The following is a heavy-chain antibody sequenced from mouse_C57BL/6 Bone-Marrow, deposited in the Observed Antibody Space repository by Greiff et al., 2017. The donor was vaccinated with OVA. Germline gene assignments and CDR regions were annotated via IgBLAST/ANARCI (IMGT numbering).Heavy chain of an antibody. CDR1: GYTFTSYG. J-gene: IGHJ2*01. D-gene: IGHD3-2*02. V-gene: IGHV1-81*01. CDR3: ARRGRTAQAPFGY. CDR2: IYPRSGNT. Sequence: LVESGAELARPGASVKLSCKASGYTFTSYGISWVKQRTGQGLEWIGEIYPRSGNTYYNEKFKGKATLTADKSSSTAYMELRSLTSEDSAVYFCARRGRTAQAPFGYWGQGTTLTVSS.